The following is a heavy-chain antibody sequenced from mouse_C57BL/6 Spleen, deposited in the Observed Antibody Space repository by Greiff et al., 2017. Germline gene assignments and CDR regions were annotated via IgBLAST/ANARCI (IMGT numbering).Heavy chain of an antibody. J-gene: IGHJ3*01. Sequence: VKLQQPGAELVKPGASVKLSCKASGYTFTSYWMHWVKQRPGQGLEWIGMFHPNSGSTNYNEKFKSKATLTVDKSSSTAYMQLSSLTSEDSAVYYCARADGYAIAYWGQGTLVTVSA. CDR3: ARADGYAIAY. CDR2: FHPNSGST. CDR1: GYTFTSYW. V-gene: IGHV1-64*01. D-gene: IGHD2-3*01.